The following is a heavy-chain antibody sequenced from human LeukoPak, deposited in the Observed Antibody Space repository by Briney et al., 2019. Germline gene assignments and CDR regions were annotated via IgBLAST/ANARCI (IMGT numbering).Heavy chain of an antibody. Sequence: PGGSLRLSCAASGFTFSSYSMNWVHQAPGKGLEWVSSISSTSSYIYYADSVKGRFTISRDNAKNSLYVQMHSLRAEDTAVYYCARDLEGYSSSFDYWGQGTLVTVSS. CDR1: GFTFSSYS. CDR3: ARDLEGYSSSFDY. CDR2: ISSTSSYI. D-gene: IGHD6-13*01. V-gene: IGHV3-21*01. J-gene: IGHJ4*02.